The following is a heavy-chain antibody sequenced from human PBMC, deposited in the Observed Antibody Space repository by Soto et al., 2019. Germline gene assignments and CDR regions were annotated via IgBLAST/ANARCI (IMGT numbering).Heavy chain of an antibody. V-gene: IGHV1-18*01. Sequence: QVPLVQSGAEVKEPGASVKISCKTSGYTFANYGVTWVRQAPGQGLEWVGCNTDYAQKLQGTVTMTRDTTTGTAYLGLRSVKSDDTAVYYCARGGLHIYGGSWNYNSAYWVQGTMVTVYS. CDR3: ARGGLHIYGGSWNYNSAY. CDR2: NT. D-gene: IGHD1-7*01. J-gene: IGHJ4*02. CDR1: GYTFANYG.